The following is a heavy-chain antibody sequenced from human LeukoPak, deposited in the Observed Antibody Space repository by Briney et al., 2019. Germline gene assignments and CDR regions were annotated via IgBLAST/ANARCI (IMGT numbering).Heavy chain of an antibody. D-gene: IGHD3-22*01. CDR1: GNTITDYD. CDR3: ASATGSGYYN. CDR2: VDPEDGQT. V-gene: IGHV1-69-2*01. J-gene: IGHJ4*02. Sequence: ASVKVSCKTFGNTITDYDMHWVQQAAGKGLEWMGRVDPEDGQTIYAEKFQGRVTITADTSTDTTYMDLGSLRFEDTAVYYCASATGSGYYNWGQGALVTVSS.